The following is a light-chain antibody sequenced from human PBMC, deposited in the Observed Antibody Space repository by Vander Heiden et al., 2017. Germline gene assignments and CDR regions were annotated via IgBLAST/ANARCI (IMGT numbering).Light chain of an antibody. CDR2: DVS. J-gene: IGLJ2*01. CDR1: SSDVGVYDY. V-gene: IGLV2-11*01. Sequence: QSALTQPRSVSGSPGQSVPISCTGTSSDVGVYDYVSWYQHHPGKAPKLIIYDVSKRPSGVPDRFSGSKSGNTASLTISGLQAEDEADYSCCSYAGSYLVVFGGGTKLTVL. CDR3: CSYAGSYLVV.